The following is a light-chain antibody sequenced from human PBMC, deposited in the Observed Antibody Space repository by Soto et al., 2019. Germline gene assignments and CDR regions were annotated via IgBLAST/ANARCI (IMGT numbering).Light chain of an antibody. CDR2: AAS. J-gene: IGKJ3*01. Sequence: AIQMTQSPSSLSASVGDRVTITCRASQGIRKDLDWFQQKPGKAPKLLIYAASNLQSGVPARFSGSGSGTDFTLPISSLQPEDFATYYCLQKYFYPFTFGPGTKVDIK. CDR1: QGIRKD. V-gene: IGKV1-6*01. CDR3: LQKYFYPFT.